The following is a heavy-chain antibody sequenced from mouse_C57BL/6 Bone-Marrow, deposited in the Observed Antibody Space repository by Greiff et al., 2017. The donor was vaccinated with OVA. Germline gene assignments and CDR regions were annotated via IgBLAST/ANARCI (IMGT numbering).Heavy chain of an antibody. D-gene: IGHD1-1*01. Sequence: DVKLQESGTVLARPGASVKMSCKTSGYTFTSYWMHWVKQRPGQGLEWIGAIYPGNSDTSYNQKFKGKAKLTAVTSASTAYMELSSLTNEDSAVYYCTRSADYYGSSGDDWGQGTTLTVS. V-gene: IGHV1-5*01. CDR2: IYPGNSDT. CDR1: GYTFTSYW. J-gene: IGHJ2*01. CDR3: TRSADYYGSSGDD.